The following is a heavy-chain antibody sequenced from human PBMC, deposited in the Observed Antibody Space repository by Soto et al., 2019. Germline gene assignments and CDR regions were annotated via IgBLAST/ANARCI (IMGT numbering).Heavy chain of an antibody. CDR1: GFTFSTYW. Sequence: GSLRLSCAASGFTFSTYWMHWVRQAPGKGLVWVSRLDNDGTNTRYADSVKGRFTVSRDNGKNTVYLQMDSLRAEDTAVYYCARDGGTYFDYWGQGTLVTVSS. CDR2: LDNDGTNT. CDR3: ARDGGTYFDY. V-gene: IGHV3-74*01. D-gene: IGHD3-16*01. J-gene: IGHJ4*02.